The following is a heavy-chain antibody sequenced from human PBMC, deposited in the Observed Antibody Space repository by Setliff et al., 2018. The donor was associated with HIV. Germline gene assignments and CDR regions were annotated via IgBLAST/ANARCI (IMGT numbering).Heavy chain of an antibody. CDR2: IYYSGST. D-gene: IGHD1-26*01. Sequence: SETLSLTCTVSGGSISSSSYYWGWIRQPPGKGLEWIGSIYYSGSTNYKPSLKSRVTISVDMSKNQFSLRLSSVTAADTAVYYCARGRGSYWGQGTLVTVSS. CDR1: GGSISSSSYY. J-gene: IGHJ4*02. V-gene: IGHV4-39*07. CDR3: ARGRGSY.